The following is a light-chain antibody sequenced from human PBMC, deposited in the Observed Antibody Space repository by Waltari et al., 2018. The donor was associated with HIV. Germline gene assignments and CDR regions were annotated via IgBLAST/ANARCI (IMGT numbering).Light chain of an antibody. J-gene: IGLJ2*01. V-gene: IGLV1-36*01. Sequence: QSVLTQPPSVSEAPRQRVTISCSGSSSNIGNNAVNWYQQLPGKAPKLLIYYDDLLPSGVSDRCSGSKAGTSASLAISGLQSEDEADYYCAAAWDDSLNGPVFGGGTKLTV. CDR1: SSNIGNNA. CDR2: YDD. CDR3: AAAWDDSLNGPV.